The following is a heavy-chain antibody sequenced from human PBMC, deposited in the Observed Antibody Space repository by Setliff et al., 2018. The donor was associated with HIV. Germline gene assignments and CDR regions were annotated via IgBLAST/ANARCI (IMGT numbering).Heavy chain of an antibody. CDR1: GYTFTDFY. D-gene: IGHD3-22*01. CDR2: INPKSGGP. J-gene: IGHJ4*02. Sequence: ASVKVSCKASGYTFTDFYIFWVRQAPGGGLEWMGWINPKSGGPNYAQKFQGRVTMTSGTSITTAYMEMTGLRSDDTAVYYCATSSGYYSTFDRWGQGTRVTVSS. V-gene: IGHV1-2*02. CDR3: ATSSGYYSTFDR.